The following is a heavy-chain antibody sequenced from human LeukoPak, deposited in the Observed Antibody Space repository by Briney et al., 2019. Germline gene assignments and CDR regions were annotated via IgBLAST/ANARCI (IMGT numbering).Heavy chain of an antibody. J-gene: IGHJ4*02. V-gene: IGHV3-7*04. CDR1: GFTFSSSW. CDR2: IKQDGSDK. D-gene: IGHD1-1*01. Sequence: GGFLRLSCAASGFTFSSSWMSWVRQAPGKGLEWVANIKQDGSDKHYVDSVKGRFTISRDNAKNSQYLQMNSLRAEDTAVYYCARVTTAGIFWGQGTLVTVSS. CDR3: ARVTTAGIF.